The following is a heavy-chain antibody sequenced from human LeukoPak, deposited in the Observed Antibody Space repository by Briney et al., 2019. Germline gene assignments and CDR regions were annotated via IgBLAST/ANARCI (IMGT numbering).Heavy chain of an antibody. CDR2: MSPNSGDT. V-gene: IGHV1-8*01. Sequence: ASVKVSCKASGYTFTTHDINWVRQATGQGLEWLGWMSPNSGDTGYAQKSQGRVTMTSDSSISTAYMELSSLRSEDTAIYYCVRTPPNWGFDYWGQGTLVTVSS. CDR3: VRTPPNWGFDY. CDR1: GYTFTTHD. J-gene: IGHJ4*02. D-gene: IGHD7-27*01.